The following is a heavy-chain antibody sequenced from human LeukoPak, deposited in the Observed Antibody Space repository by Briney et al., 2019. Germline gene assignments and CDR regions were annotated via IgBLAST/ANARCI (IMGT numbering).Heavy chain of an antibody. D-gene: IGHD3-10*01. V-gene: IGHV3-9*01. J-gene: IGHJ4*02. CDR3: AKDIHTMVRGVIDFDY. CDR2: ISWNSGSI. CDR1: GFTFDDYA. Sequence: GGSLRLSCAASGFTFDDYAMHWVRHAPGKGLEWVSGISWNSGSIGYADSVKGRFTISRDNAKNSLYLQMNSLRAEDTALYYCAKDIHTMVRGVIDFDYWGQGTLVTVSS.